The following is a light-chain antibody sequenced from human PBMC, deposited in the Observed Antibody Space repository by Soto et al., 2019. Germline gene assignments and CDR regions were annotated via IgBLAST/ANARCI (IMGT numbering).Light chain of an antibody. CDR2: AAS. J-gene: IGKJ2*01. CDR1: QGISTY. V-gene: IGKV1-27*01. CDR3: QKYNGAPYT. Sequence: DIQMTQSPSSLSASVGDRVTITCRASQGISTYLAWYQQKPGKVPKLLIYAASALQSGVPSRFNGRGSGTDFTLTISSLQPEDAATYYCQKYNGAPYTFGQGTKLEIK.